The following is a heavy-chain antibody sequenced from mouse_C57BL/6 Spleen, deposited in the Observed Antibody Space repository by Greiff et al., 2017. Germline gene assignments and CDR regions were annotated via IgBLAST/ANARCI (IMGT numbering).Heavy chain of an antibody. V-gene: IGHV3-6*01. J-gene: IGHJ4*01. Sequence: EVQLVESGPGLVKPSQSLSLTCSVTGYSITSGYYWNWIRQFPGNKLEWMGYISYDGSNNYNPSLKNRISITRDTSKNQFFLKLNSVTTEDTATYYCAREGGFPYAMDYWGQGTSVTVSS. CDR1: GYSITSGYY. CDR2: ISYDGSN. CDR3: AREGGFPYAMDY.